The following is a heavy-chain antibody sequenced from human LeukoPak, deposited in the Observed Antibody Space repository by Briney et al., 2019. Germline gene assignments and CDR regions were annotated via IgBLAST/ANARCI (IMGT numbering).Heavy chain of an antibody. J-gene: IGHJ4*02. V-gene: IGHV3-21*01. CDR3: GRAFPPLRTSSAGDL. CDR2: ISGLSSYT. Sequence: GGSLRLSCSASGFTFSDYDMNWVRQAPGKGLEWVSSISGLSSYTYYGESVKGRFSISRDNAENSLYLQMNSLGAEDTATYYCGRAFPPLRTSSAGDLWGQGILVTVSS. D-gene: IGHD1-1*01. CDR1: GFTFSDYD.